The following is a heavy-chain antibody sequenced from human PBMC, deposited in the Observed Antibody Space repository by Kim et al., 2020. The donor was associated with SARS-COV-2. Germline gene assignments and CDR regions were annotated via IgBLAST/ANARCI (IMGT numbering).Heavy chain of an antibody. J-gene: IGHJ4*02. V-gene: IGHV4-39*01. D-gene: IGHD6-13*01. CDR3: ARGMSWLYYFDY. Sequence: YYNPSLKSRVTISVDTSKNQFALKLSSVTAADTAVYYCARGMSWLYYFDYWGQGTLVTVSS.